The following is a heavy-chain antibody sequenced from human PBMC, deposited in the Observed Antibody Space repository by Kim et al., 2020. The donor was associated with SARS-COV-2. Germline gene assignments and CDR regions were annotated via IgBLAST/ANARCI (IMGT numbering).Heavy chain of an antibody. CDR2: IYSGGST. CDR3: ARDFSYGSLSGYFDY. Sequence: GGSLRLSCAASGFTVSSNYMSWVRQAPGKGLEWVSVIYSGGSTYYADSVKGRFTISRDNSKNTLYLQMNSLRAEDTAVYYCARDFSYGSLSGYFDYWGQGTLVTVSS. J-gene: IGHJ4*02. D-gene: IGHD3-10*01. V-gene: IGHV3-66*01. CDR1: GFTVSSNY.